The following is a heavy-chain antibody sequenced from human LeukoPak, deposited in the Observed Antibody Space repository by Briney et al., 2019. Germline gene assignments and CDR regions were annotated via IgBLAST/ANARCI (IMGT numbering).Heavy chain of an antibody. CDR2: ISYDGSKK. J-gene: IGHJ4*02. CDR3: AKDEGSGPERYYFDY. CDR1: GFTFSSYG. Sequence: GRSLRLSCAASGFTFSSYGMHWVRQAPGKGMEWVAVISYDGSKKYYADSVKGRFTISRDNSKNTLYLQMNSLRAEDTAVYYCAKDEGSGPERYYFDYWGQGTLVTVSS. D-gene: IGHD6-19*01. V-gene: IGHV3-30*18.